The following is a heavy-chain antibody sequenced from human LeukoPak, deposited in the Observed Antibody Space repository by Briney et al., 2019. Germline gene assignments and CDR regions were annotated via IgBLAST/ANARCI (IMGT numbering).Heavy chain of an antibody. V-gene: IGHV3-23*01. J-gene: IGHJ4*02. Sequence: GGSLRLSCAASGFMFSSYAMSWVRQAPGKGLEWVSAISGSGGSTYYADSVKGRFTISRDNSKNTLYVQVNSLGTEDTAAYYCAKGSYYDSSGSFYFDYWGQGTLVTVSS. CDR2: ISGSGGST. CDR3: AKGSYYDSSGSFYFDY. CDR1: GFMFSSYA. D-gene: IGHD3-22*01.